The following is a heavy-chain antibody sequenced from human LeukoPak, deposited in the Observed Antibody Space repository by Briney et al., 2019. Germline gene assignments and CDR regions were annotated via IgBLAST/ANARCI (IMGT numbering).Heavy chain of an antibody. CDR3: AREPGDIVVVPAAIDYYGMDV. CDR2: ISAYNGNT. CDR1: GYTFTSYG. Sequence: ASVKVSCKASGYTFTSYGISWVRQAPGQGLEWMGWISAYNGNTNYAQKFQGRVTMTRDTSISTAYMELSRLRSDDTAVYYCAREPGDIVVVPAAIDYYGMDVWGQGTTVTVSS. J-gene: IGHJ6*02. V-gene: IGHV1-18*01. D-gene: IGHD2-2*02.